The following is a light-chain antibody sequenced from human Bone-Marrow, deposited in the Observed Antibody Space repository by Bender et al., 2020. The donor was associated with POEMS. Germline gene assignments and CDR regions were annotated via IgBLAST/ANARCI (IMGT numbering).Light chain of an antibody. CDR3: QVWDNINDHVI. J-gene: IGLJ2*01. V-gene: IGLV3-21*03. CDR2: DDS. CDR1: NIGSKG. Sequence: SYVLTQPPSVSVAPGKTASITCGGNNIGSKGVHWYQQKPGQAPVLVVFDDSDRPSGIPERFSGSNSGNTATLTISRVEAGDEADYYCQVWDNINDHVIFGGETKLTVL.